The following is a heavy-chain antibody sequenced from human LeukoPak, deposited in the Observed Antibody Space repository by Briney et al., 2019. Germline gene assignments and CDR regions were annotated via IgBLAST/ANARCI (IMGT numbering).Heavy chain of an antibody. CDR3: ARVAQFYYSYMDV. Sequence: PSETLSLTCTVSGGSISSSSYYWGWIRQPPGKGLEWIGSIYYSGSTYYNPSLKSRVTISVDTSKNQFSLKLSSVTAADTAVYYCARVAQFYYSYMDVWGKGTTVTISS. J-gene: IGHJ6*03. CDR2: IYYSGST. CDR1: GGSISSSSYY. D-gene: IGHD5-12*01. V-gene: IGHV4-39*01.